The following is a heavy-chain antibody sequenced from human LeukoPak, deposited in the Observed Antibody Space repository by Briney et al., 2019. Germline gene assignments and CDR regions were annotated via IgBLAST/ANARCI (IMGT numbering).Heavy chain of an antibody. CDR3: ARDRITMVRGVIRLDWFDP. CDR2: INPSGGST. J-gene: IGHJ5*02. CDR1: GYTFTSYY. D-gene: IGHD3-10*01. V-gene: IGHV1-46*01. Sequence: ASVKVSCKASGYTFTSYYMHWVRQAPGQGLEWMGIINPSGGSTSYAQKFQGRVTMTRDTSTSTVYMELSSLRSEDTAVYYCARDRITMVRGVIRLDWFDPWGQGTLVTVSS.